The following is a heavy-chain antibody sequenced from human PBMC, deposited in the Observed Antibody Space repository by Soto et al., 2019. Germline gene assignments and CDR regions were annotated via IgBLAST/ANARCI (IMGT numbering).Heavy chain of an antibody. CDR1: GGTFSSYA. V-gene: IGHV1-18*01. D-gene: IGHD1-26*01. CDR2: ISPYTGKT. J-gene: IGHJ4*02. Sequence: GASVKVSCKASGGTFSSYAITWVRQAPDQGLEWMGWISPYTGKTNYPQKVQGRVTMTTDTSTSTAYMELRSLRSDDTAVYFCARLGWELLSGRRYFDSWGQGTLVTVSS. CDR3: ARLGWELLSGRRYFDS.